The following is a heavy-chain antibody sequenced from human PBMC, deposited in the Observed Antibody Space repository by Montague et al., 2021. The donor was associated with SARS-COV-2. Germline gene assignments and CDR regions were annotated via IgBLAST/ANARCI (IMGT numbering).Heavy chain of an antibody. CDR3: TSGREGNYNVMDV. D-gene: IGHD1-1*01. CDR2: TYYRSKWYN. J-gene: IGHJ6*02. V-gene: IGHV6-1*01. CDR1: GDSVSSNSAT. Sequence: CAISGDSVSSNSATWNWVRQSPSRGLEWLGRTYYRSKWYNDYAVSVRGRVTINPDTSKSQFSLQLNSVTPEDTAIYYCTSGREGNYNVMDVWGQGTTFTVSS.